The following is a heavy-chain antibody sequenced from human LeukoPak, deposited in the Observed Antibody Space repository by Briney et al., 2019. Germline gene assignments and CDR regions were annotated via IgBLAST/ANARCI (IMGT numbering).Heavy chain of an antibody. CDR3: ARDPYSGNYMDV. Sequence: GGSLRLSCAASGFTFSSYNMNWVRQAPGKAMGWVSSITSSATYIFYADSVKGRFTISRDNAKNSLYLQMDSLGPEDTAVYYCARDPYSGNYMDVWGKGTTVTISS. D-gene: IGHD1-26*01. CDR1: GFTFSSYN. J-gene: IGHJ6*03. CDR2: ITSSATYI. V-gene: IGHV3-21*01.